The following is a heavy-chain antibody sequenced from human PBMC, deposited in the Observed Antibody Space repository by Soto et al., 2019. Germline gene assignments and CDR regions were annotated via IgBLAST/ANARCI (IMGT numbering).Heavy chain of an antibody. Sequence: QVQLVESGGGVVQPGRSLRLSCAASGFTFSSYGMHWVRQAPGKGLEWVAVISYDGSNKYYADSVKGRFTISRDNSKNTLYLQMNSLTAEDTAVYYCAKDRPSGIRPYYYGMDVWGQGTTVTVS. J-gene: IGHJ6*02. CDR1: GFTFSSYG. CDR2: ISYDGSNK. D-gene: IGHD1-26*01. V-gene: IGHV3-30*18. CDR3: AKDRPSGIRPYYYGMDV.